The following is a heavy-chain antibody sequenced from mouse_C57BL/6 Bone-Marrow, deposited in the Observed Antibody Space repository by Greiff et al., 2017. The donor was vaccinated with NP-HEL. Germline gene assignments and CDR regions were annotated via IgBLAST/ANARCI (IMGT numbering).Heavy chain of an antibody. CDR2: IDPENGDT. Sequence: EVQLQQSGAELVRPGASVKLSCTASGFNIKDDYMHWVKQRPEQGLEWIGWIDPENGDTAYASKFQGKATITADTSSNTAYLQLSSLTSEDTAVYYCTTYDSLYYYAMDYWGQGTSVTVSS. CDR3: TTYDSLYYYAMDY. CDR1: GFNIKDDY. V-gene: IGHV14-4*01. J-gene: IGHJ4*01. D-gene: IGHD2-4*01.